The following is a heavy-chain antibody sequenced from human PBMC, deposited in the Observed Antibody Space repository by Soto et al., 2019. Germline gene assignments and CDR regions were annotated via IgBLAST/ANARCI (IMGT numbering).Heavy chain of an antibody. CDR1: GFTFSSYG. J-gene: IGHJ4*02. Sequence: GGSLRLSCAASGFTFSSYGMHWIRQAPGKGLEWVAVIWYDGSNKYYADSVKGRFTISRDNSKNTLYLQMNSLRAEDTAVYYCAKVGAWFGELSGPFDYWGQGTLVTVSS. D-gene: IGHD3-10*01. CDR3: AKVGAWFGELSGPFDY. V-gene: IGHV3-33*06. CDR2: IWYDGSNK.